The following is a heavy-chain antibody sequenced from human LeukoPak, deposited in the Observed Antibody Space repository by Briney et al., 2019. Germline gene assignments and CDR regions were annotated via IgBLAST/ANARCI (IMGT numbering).Heavy chain of an antibody. Sequence: SETLSLTCTVSGGSISTYYWSWIRQSPGKGLEWIGDAYRSGSTNYNPSLKSRVTISVDTSKNQFSLKLTSVTAADTAVYYCARVTPSFAHNWFDPWGQGTLVTVSS. V-gene: IGHV4-59*08. CDR3: ARVTPSFAHNWFDP. J-gene: IGHJ5*02. D-gene: IGHD2-21*02. CDR2: AYRSGST. CDR1: GGSISTYY.